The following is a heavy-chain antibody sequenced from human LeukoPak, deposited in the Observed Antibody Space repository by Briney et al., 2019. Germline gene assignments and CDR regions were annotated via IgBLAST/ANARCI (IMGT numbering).Heavy chain of an antibody. CDR3: ARVGQWELPT. CDR2: IYYSGST. CDR1: GDSISSYY. V-gene: IGHV4-59*01. Sequence: SETLALTCTVSGDSISSYYWSWIRQPPGKGLEWIGYIYYSGSTNYNPSLKSRVTISVDTSNNQFSLKLSAVTAADTGVYYCARVGQWELPTWGQGTLVTVSS. D-gene: IGHD1-26*01. J-gene: IGHJ4*02.